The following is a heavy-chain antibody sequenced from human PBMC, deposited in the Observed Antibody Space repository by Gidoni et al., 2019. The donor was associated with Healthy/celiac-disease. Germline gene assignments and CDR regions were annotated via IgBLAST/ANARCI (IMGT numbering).Heavy chain of an antibody. D-gene: IGHD6-13*01. CDR3: ARDQGYSSSHKRGYYGMDV. Sequence: EVQLVESGGGLVQPGGALRLSCAASGFTLRSSWMSWVRQAPGKGLEWVANIKQDGSEKYYVDSVKGRFTISRDNAKNSLYLQMNSLRAEDTAVYYCARDQGYSSSHKRGYYGMDVWGQGTTVTVSS. V-gene: IGHV3-7*03. CDR1: GFTLRSSW. J-gene: IGHJ6*02. CDR2: IKQDGSEK.